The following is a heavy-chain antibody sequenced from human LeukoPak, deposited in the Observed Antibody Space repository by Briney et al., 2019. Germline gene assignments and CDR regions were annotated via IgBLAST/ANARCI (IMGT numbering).Heavy chain of an antibody. J-gene: IGHJ4*02. CDR3: ARGGPRYDY. CDR2: IYHSGST. CDR1: GYSISSGYY. V-gene: IGHV4-38-2*02. Sequence: MPSETLSLTCTVSGYSISSGYYWGWIRQPPGKGLEWIGSIYHSGSTYYNPSLKSRVTISVDTSKNQFSLKLSSVTAADTAVYYCARGGPRYDYWGQGTLVTVSS. D-gene: IGHD1-26*01.